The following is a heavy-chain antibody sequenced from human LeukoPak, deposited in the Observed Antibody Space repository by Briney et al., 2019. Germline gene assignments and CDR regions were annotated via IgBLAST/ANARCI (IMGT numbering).Heavy chain of an antibody. CDR2: IKQDGSEK. Sequence: GGSLRLSCAASGFTFSSYWMSWVRQAPGKGLEWVANIKQDGSEKYYVDSVKGRFTISRDNAKNSLHLQMNSLRAEDTAVYYCARVRRNIVVVPAAIWFDPWGQGTLVTVSS. CDR1: GFTFSSYW. J-gene: IGHJ5*02. D-gene: IGHD2-2*01. V-gene: IGHV3-7*01. CDR3: ARVRRNIVVVPAAIWFDP.